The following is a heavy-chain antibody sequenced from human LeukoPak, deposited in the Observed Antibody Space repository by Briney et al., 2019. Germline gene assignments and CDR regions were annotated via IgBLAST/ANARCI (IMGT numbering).Heavy chain of an antibody. CDR3: ARVPPDYGESYYYGMDV. Sequence: SETLSLTCTVSGGSISSYYWSWVRQPPGKGLEWIGYIYYSGSTNYNPSLKSRVTISVDTSKNQFSLKLSSVTAADTAVYYCARVPPDYGESYYYGMDVWGQGTTVTVSS. D-gene: IGHD4-17*01. J-gene: IGHJ6*02. V-gene: IGHV4-59*08. CDR2: IYYSGST. CDR1: GGSISSYY.